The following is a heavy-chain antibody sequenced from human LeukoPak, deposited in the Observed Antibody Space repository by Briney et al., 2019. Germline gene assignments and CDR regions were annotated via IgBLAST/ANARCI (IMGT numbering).Heavy chain of an antibody. J-gene: IGHJ4*02. CDR3: ARVLTTVTTGYFDY. V-gene: IGHV1-18*01. Sequence: ASVKVSCKASGYTFTSYGISWVRQAPGQGLEWMGWISAYNGNTNYAKKLQGRVTMTTDTSTSTAYMELRSLRSDDTAVSYCARVLTTVTTGYFDYWSQGTLVTVSS. CDR1: GYTFTSYG. CDR2: ISAYNGNT. D-gene: IGHD4-17*01.